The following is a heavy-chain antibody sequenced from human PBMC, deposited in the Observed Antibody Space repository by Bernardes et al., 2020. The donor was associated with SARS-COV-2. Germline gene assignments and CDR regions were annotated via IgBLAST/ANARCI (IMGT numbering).Heavy chain of an antibody. Sequence: GGSLRLSCAASGFSFSDHYMDWVRQAPGKGLEWVAQIRNKAKSYTTQYAASVEGRFSISRDESKNSLYLQMNSLKTEDTAVYHCARGGGGQDPIDDWGQGTLVTVSS. D-gene: IGHD2-15*01. CDR1: GFSFSDHY. CDR3: ARGGGGQDPIDD. V-gene: IGHV3-72*01. CDR2: IRNKAKSYTT. J-gene: IGHJ4*02.